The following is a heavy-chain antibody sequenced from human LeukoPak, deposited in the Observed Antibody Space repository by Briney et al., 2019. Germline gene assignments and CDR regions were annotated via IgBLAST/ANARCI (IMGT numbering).Heavy chain of an antibody. CDR1: GYTFTSYD. V-gene: IGHV1-8*01. J-gene: IGHJ5*02. CDR3: ARDREYSGSYLYWFDP. Sequence: VASVKVSCKASGYTFTSYDINWVRQATGQGLEWMGWMNPNSGNTGYAQKFQGRVTMTRDTSISTAYMELSRLRSDDTAVYYCARDREYSGSYLYWFDPWGQGTLVTVSS. CDR2: MNPNSGNT. D-gene: IGHD1-26*01.